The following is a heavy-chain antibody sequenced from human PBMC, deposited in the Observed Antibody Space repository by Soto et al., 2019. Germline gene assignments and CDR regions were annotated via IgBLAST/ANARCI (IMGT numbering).Heavy chain of an antibody. J-gene: IGHJ4*02. Sequence: GSLRLSCAASGFTLPRYAMSGVLLSPGKGLEWVSAISGSGGSTYYPDSVKGRFTISRANSKITLYLQMNSLRAEDTAVYYCAKDVTYYYDSSGYYYFDYWGQGTLVTVSS. CDR2: ISGSGGST. CDR1: GFTLPRYA. D-gene: IGHD3-22*01. CDR3: AKDVTYYYDSSGYYYFDY. V-gene: IGHV3-23*01.